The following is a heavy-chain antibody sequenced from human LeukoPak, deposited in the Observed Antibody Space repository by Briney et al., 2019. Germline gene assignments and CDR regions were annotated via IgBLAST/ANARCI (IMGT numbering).Heavy chain of an antibody. Sequence: PSETLSLTCTVFGGSISDDYWTWIRQPAGKGLEWIGRIYPGGNTNYNPSLKSRVTVSEDTSKNQFSLKLSSVTAADTAIYYCAREHRTLNERLLDVWGKGTTVTVSS. CDR2: IYPGGNT. J-gene: IGHJ6*04. CDR3: AREHRTLNERLLDV. D-gene: IGHD1-1*01. CDR1: GGSISDDY. V-gene: IGHV4-4*07.